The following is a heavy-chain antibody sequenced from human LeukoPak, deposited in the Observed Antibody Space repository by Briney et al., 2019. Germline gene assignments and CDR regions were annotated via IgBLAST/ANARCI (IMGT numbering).Heavy chain of an antibody. D-gene: IGHD5-24*01. V-gene: IGHV1-46*01. CDR3: AREPRKDGHNGMDV. CDR1: GYTFTSYY. CDR2: INPGDGDT. Sequence: GASVKVSCKASGYTFTSYYMHWVRQAPGQGLEWVGIINPGDGDTSYAQKFQGRATMSRDTSTSTLYMELSSLRSEDTALYYCAREPRKDGHNGMDVWGQGTTVTVSS. J-gene: IGHJ6*02.